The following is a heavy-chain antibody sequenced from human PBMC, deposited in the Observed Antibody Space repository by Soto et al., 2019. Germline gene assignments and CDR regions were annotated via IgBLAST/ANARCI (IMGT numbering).Heavy chain of an antibody. CDR2: INHSGST. V-gene: IGHV4-34*01. J-gene: IGHJ4*02. Sequence: QVHLQQWGAGLLKPSETLSLTCAVYGGSFSGYYWSWIRQPPGKGLEWIGEINHSGSTNYNPSLKSRVTISVDTSKNQFSLKLSSVTAADTAVYFCANTYYNFWSGFHRGYYFDYWGQGTLVSVSS. CDR1: GGSFSGYY. D-gene: IGHD3-3*01. CDR3: ANTYYNFWSGFHRGYYFDY.